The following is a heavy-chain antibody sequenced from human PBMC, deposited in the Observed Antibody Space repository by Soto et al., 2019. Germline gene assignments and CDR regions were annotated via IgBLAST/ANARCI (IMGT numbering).Heavy chain of an antibody. V-gene: IGHV4-30-2*01. CDR1: GGSISSGGYS. J-gene: IGHJ4*02. Sequence: PSETLSLTCAVSGGSISSGGYSWSWIRQPPGKGLEWIGYIYHSGSTYYNPSLKSRVTISVDTSKNQFSLKLSSVTAADTAVYYCARLRRDGYNWDYWGQGTLVTVSS. CDR3: ARLRRDGYNWDY. CDR2: IYHSGST. D-gene: IGHD5-12*01.